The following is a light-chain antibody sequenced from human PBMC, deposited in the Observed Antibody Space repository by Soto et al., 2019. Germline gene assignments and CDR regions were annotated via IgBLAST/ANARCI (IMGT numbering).Light chain of an antibody. Sequence: QPVLTQPPSASGTPGQTVTISCSGRFSNIGSNFIYWYQQLPGTAPKLLIYRNNERPSGVPDRFSASKSGTSASLAISGLRSEDEADYHCAAWDDSLRGVVFGGGTKLTVL. CDR1: FSNIGSNF. CDR3: AAWDDSLRGVV. CDR2: RNN. V-gene: IGLV1-47*01. J-gene: IGLJ3*02.